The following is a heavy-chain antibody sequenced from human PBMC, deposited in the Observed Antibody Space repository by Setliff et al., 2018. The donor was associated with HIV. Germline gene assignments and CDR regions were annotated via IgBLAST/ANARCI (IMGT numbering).Heavy chain of an antibody. J-gene: IGHJ4*02. CDR3: ARHGLAGATVDY. CDR1: GGSISNSRYY. CDR2: IYYSGST. Sequence: SETLSLTCTVSGGSISNSRYYWSWIRQPPGKGLEWIGSIYYSGSTYFTPSLKSRVTLSVDTSRNHFSLKLSSVTAADTAVYYWARHGLAGATVDYWGQGTLVTSPQ. D-gene: IGHD1-26*01. V-gene: IGHV4-39*01.